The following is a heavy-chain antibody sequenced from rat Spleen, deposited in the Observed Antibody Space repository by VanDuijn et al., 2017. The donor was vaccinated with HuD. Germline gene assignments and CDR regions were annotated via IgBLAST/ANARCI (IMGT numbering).Heavy chain of an antibody. Sequence: EVQLVESGGGLVQPGRSLKISCTASGFIFRKYDMAWVRQAPTKGLEWVASISPSGGSTYFRDSVKGRFTISRDNATSTLYLQMDSLRSEDTATYYCARSVFDYWGQGVMVTVSS. CDR3: ARSVFDY. V-gene: IGHV5-25*01. J-gene: IGHJ2*01. CDR1: GFIFRKYD. CDR2: ISPSGGST.